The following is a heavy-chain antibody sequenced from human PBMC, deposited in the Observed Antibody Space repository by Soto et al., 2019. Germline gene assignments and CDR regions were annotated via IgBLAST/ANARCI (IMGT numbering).Heavy chain of an antibody. D-gene: IGHD2-15*01. CDR2: INHSGST. V-gene: IGHV4-34*01. Sequence: QVQLQQWGAGLLKPSETLSLTCAVYGGSFSGYYWSWIRQPPGKGLEWIGEINHSGSTNYNPSLKSRVTISVDTPKNQFSLKLSSVTAADTAVYYCARAYYCSGGSCNLRYWGQGTLVTVTS. CDR1: GGSFSGYY. J-gene: IGHJ4*02. CDR3: ARAYYCSGGSCNLRY.